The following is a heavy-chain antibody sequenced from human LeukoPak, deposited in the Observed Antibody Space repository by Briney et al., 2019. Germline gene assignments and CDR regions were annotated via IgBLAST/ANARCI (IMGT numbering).Heavy chain of an antibody. Sequence: ASVKVSCKASGYTFTSYGISWVRQAPGQGLEWMGWISAYNGNTNYAQELQGRVTMTTDTSTSTAYMELRSLRSDDTAVYYCARKAMVFSEFDYWGQGTLVTASS. D-gene: IGHD5-18*01. CDR2: ISAYNGNT. CDR1: GYTFTSYG. V-gene: IGHV1-18*01. CDR3: ARKAMVFSEFDY. J-gene: IGHJ4*02.